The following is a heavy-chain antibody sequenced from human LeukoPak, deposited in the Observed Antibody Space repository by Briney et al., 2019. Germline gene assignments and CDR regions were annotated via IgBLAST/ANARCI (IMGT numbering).Heavy chain of an antibody. J-gene: IGHJ4*02. CDR2: IYYSGST. CDR1: GGSISSGGYY. Sequence: SQTLSLTCTVSGGSISSGGYYWSWIRQHPGKGLEWIGYIYYSGSTYYNPSLKSRVTISVDTSKNQFSLKLSSVTAADTAIYYCARVKYCSGGSCYGTYYFDYWGQGTLVTVSS. D-gene: IGHD2-15*01. V-gene: IGHV4-31*03. CDR3: ARVKYCSGGSCYGTYYFDY.